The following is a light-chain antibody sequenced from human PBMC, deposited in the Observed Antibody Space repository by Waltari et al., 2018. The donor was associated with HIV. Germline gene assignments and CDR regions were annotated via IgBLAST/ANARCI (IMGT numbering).Light chain of an antibody. CDR3: QQSYSTPPYT. CDR2: AAT. J-gene: IGKJ2*01. V-gene: IGKV1-39*01. Sequence: DIQMTQSPSALSASLGKRVTLTCRSSQNIQNYVNWYQQKPGKAPKVLIYAATNVQSGVPSRFSGSGSGTEFTLSVASLEREDAATYFCQQSYSTPPYTFGQGTKVQI. CDR1: QNIQNY.